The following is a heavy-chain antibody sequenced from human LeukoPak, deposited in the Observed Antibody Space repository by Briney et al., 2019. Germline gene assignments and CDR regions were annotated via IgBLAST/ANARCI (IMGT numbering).Heavy chain of an antibody. D-gene: IGHD3-22*01. Sequence: PSETLSLTCAVCGGSFSGYYWSWIRQPPGKGLEWIGRIYTSGSTNYNPSLKSRVTMSVDTSKNQFSLKLSSVTAADTAVYYCARDLLSAYYYGSSGGMDVWGQGTTVTVSS. J-gene: IGHJ6*02. CDR2: IYTSGST. V-gene: IGHV4-4*07. CDR3: ARDLLSAYYYGSSGGMDV. CDR1: GGSFSGYY.